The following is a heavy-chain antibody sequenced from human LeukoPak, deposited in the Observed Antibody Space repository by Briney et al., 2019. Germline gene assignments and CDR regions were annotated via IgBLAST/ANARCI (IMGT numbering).Heavy chain of an antibody. V-gene: IGHV3-11*06. J-gene: IGHJ4*02. D-gene: IGHD6-13*01. CDR3: ARVGSIEAAGSPDY. CDR2: ISGSGSDT. Sequence: GRSLRLSCVASVFTFSSYAMSWIRQAPGKGLEWLLYISGSGSDTNYADSVKGRFTTSRDNAKNSLYLQMNSLRAEDAAVYYCARVGSIEAAGSPDYWGQGTLVTVSS. CDR1: VFTFSSYA.